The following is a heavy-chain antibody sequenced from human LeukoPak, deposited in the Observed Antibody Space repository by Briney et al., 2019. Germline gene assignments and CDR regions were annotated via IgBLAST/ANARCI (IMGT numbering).Heavy chain of an antibody. J-gene: IGHJ4*02. CDR2: IYYSGST. D-gene: IGHD3-10*01. CDR1: GGSISSSSYY. CDR3: ARDLNYYGSGSYSYYFDY. Sequence: PSETLSLTCTVSGGSISSSSYYWGWIRQPPGKGLEWIVSIYYSGSTYYNPSLKSRVTISVDTSKNQFSLKLSSVTAADTAVYYCARDLNYYGSGSYSYYFDYWGQGTLVTVSS. V-gene: IGHV4-39*07.